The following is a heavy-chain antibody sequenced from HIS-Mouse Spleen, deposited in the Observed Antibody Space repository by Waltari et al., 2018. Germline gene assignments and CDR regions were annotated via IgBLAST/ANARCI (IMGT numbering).Heavy chain of an antibody. CDR1: GGSISSYY. D-gene: IGHD3-3*01. Sequence: QVQLQESGPGLVKPSETLSLTCTVSGGSISSYYWSWIRQPAGKGLEWIGRIYTSGSTNYNPPLKCPVTMSVDTSKNQFSLKLSSVTAADTAVYYCARDFHDFWSGYYGGDKKHDAFDIWGQGTMVTVSS. CDR2: IYTSGST. J-gene: IGHJ3*02. V-gene: IGHV4-4*07. CDR3: ARDFHDFWSGYYGGDKKHDAFDI.